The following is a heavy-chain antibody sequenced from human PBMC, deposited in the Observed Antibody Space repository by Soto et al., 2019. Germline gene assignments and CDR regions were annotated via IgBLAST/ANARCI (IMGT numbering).Heavy chain of an antibody. J-gene: IGHJ4*02. Sequence: QVQLVQSGAEVKKPGASVKVSCKVSGYTLTGLSMHWVRQAPGKGLEWMGGFDPEDGKRIYAQKLQGRVTMTEDTSTDTGYMELSSLRSEDTAVYYCATVETLGYCTNSLCVLWDYWGQGTLVTVSS. CDR1: GYTLTGLS. V-gene: IGHV1-24*01. CDR3: ATVETLGYCTNSLCVLWDY. CDR2: FDPEDGKR. D-gene: IGHD2-8*01.